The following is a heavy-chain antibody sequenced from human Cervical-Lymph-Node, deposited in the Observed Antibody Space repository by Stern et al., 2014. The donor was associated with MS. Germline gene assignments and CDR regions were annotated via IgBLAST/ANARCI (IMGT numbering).Heavy chain of an antibody. CDR2: IYPGDSET. Sequence: VQLVQSGAELIRPGESLKISCKGSGFKISIYWIAWVRQMPGKGLEWMGIIYPGDSETRYSPSFKGQVTMSADKSTSTAYLQWSSLNASDTAMYFCARQTTAWASDVWGQGTLVTVSS. J-gene: IGHJ4*02. D-gene: IGHD1-14*01. V-gene: IGHV5-51*01. CDR3: ARQTTAWASDV. CDR1: GFKISIYW.